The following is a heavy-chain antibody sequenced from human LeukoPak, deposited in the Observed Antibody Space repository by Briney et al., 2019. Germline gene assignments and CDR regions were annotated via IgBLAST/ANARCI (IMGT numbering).Heavy chain of an antibody. J-gene: IGHJ4*02. V-gene: IGHV3-23*01. CDR2: IFPSGGEI. CDR3: ARTVVDTELDYFDY. Sequence: GGSLRLSCEASGFTFSTFAMIWVRQPPGKGLEWVSSIFPSGGEIHYADSVRGRFTISRDNSKNTLYLQMNSLRAEDTAVYYCARTVVDTELDYFDYWGQGTLVTVSS. CDR1: GFTFSTFA. D-gene: IGHD5-18*01.